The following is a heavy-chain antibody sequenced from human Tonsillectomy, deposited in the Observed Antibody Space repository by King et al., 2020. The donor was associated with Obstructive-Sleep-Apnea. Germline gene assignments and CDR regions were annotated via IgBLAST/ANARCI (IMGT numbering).Heavy chain of an antibody. Sequence: QLVQSGTEVKKPGESLTISCKDSGYSFTSYWIGWVRQMPGKGLEGMGIIFPADSDTRYNPSFQGRVTISADKSISTAYLQWSSLKASDTAMYYCARQQSYYYGMDVWGQGTTVTVSS. CDR1: GYSFTSYW. D-gene: IGHD6-19*01. J-gene: IGHJ6*02. CDR3: ARQQSYYYGMDV. V-gene: IGHV5-51*01. CDR2: IFPADSDT.